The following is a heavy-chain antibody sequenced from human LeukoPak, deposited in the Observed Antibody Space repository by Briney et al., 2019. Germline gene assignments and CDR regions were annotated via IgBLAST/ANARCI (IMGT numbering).Heavy chain of an antibody. V-gene: IGHV3-21*01. CDR1: GFTFSSYS. CDR2: ISSSSSYI. Sequence: GGSLRLSCAASGFTFSSYSMNWVRQAPGKGLEWVSSISSSSSYIYYADSVKGRFTISRDNAKNSPYLQMNSLRAEDTAVYYCARKGPDYYMDVWGKGTTVTVSS. CDR3: ARKGPDYYMDV. J-gene: IGHJ6*03.